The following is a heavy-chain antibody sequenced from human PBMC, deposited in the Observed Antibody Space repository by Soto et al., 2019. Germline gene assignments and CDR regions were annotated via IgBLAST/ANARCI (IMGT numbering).Heavy chain of an antibody. V-gene: IGHV3-30*18. CDR3: AKDKRAVMVPAPFDY. Sequence: QVQLVESGGGVVQPGRSLRLSCAASGSTFSSYGLHWVRQAPGKGLEWVAVISYDGSNKYYADSVKGRFTISRDNSKNTLYLQMNSLRAEDTAVNYCAKDKRAVMVPAPFDYWGQGTLVTVSS. J-gene: IGHJ4*02. D-gene: IGHD2-21*02. CDR1: GSTFSSYG. CDR2: ISYDGSNK.